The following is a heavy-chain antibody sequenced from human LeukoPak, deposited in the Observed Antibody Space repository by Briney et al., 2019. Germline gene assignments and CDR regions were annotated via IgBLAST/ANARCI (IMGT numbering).Heavy chain of an antibody. V-gene: IGHV3-74*01. CDR3: ARDGSYKLDY. J-gene: IGHJ4*02. CDR2: IKSDGTA. D-gene: IGHD1-26*01. CDR1: GLTFSSAW. Sequence: PGGSLRLSCAASGLTFSSAWMHWVRQTPGKGLVWISRIKSDGTATYADSVRGRFTISRDNAKNTLYLQMNNLRADDTGIYYCARDGSYKLDYWGQGALVTVSS.